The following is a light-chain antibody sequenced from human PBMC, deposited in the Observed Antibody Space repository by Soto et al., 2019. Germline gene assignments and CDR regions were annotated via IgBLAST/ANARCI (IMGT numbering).Light chain of an antibody. CDR3: LLDFRYFWA. CDR2: DVS. V-gene: IGKV1-39*02. J-gene: IGKJ1*01. CDR1: QTISTY. Sequence: DIQMTQSPSSLSASVGDRVTISCRASQTISTYLHWYQHKPGRAPRLLISDVSTLQSGVPGRFRGSGSETEFTLTISSLQPEDFATYYCLLDFRYFWAFGQGTKVEIK.